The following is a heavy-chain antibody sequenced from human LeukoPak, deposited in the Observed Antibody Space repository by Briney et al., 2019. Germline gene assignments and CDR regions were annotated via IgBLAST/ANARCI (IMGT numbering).Heavy chain of an antibody. D-gene: IGHD3-10*01. Sequence: SETLSLTCTVSGGSMSSYYWSWIRQSPGKGLEWVGYVSYSGTTNYNPSLKSRVTISLGTSKNRFSLNLTSVTAADTAVYYCARHGSGTSLALYPWGQGTLVTVSS. J-gene: IGHJ5*02. CDR2: VSYSGTT. V-gene: IGHV4-59*08. CDR3: ARHGSGTSLALYP. CDR1: GGSMSSYY.